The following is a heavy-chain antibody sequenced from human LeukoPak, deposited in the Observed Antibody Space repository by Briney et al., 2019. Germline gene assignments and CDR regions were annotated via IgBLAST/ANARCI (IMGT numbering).Heavy chain of an antibody. CDR2: IYPGDSDI. CDR3: ATRKMYSPSWSFDY. V-gene: IGHV5-51*01. J-gene: IGHJ4*02. Sequence: GESLKTSCKGSGYSFTSYWIAWVRQMPGKGLEWMGIIYPGDSDIRYSPSFQGQVTISADKSINTAYVQWTSLKASDTAMYYCATRKMYSPSWSFDYWGQGALVTVSS. D-gene: IGHD6-13*01. CDR1: GYSFTSYW.